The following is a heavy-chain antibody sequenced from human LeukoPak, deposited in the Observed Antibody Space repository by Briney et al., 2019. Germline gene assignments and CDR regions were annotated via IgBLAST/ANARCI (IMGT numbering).Heavy chain of an antibody. CDR3: VRGVGSSTSCYVRAFDI. CDR1: GFTFSNYW. CDR2: IKGDGSEK. J-gene: IGHJ3*02. Sequence: PGGSLRLSCAASGFTFSNYWMHWVCQAPGKGLEWVADIKGDGSEKYYVDSVKGRLTISRDNAKNSLYLQVNSPRAEDMTVYYCVRGVGSSTSCYVRAFDIWGQGTMVTVSS. D-gene: IGHD2-2*01. V-gene: IGHV3-52*01.